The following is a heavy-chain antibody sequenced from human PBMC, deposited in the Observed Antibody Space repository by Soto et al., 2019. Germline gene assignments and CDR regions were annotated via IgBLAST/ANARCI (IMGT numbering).Heavy chain of an antibody. CDR3: ARHDAPGEPVYCTKGVCPADY. V-gene: IGHV4-39*01. D-gene: IGHD2-8*01. CDR1: GGSISSSSYY. Sequence: SETLSLTCTVSGGSISSSSYYWGWIRQPPGKGLEWIGSIYYSGSTYYNPSLKSRVTISVDTSKNQFSLKLSSVTAADTAVYYCARHDAPGEPVYCTKGVCPADYWGQGTLVTVSS. CDR2: IYYSGST. J-gene: IGHJ4*02.